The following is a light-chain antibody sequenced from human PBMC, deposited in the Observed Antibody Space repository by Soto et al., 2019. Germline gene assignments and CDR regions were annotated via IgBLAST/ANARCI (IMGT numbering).Light chain of an antibody. CDR3: QQYGSSPPIT. J-gene: IGKJ5*01. CDR1: QSVISKY. V-gene: IGKV3-20*01. CDR2: GAS. Sequence: IVLTQSPCTLSLSPGERATLSCRASQSVISKYLAWYQQKPGQAPRFLIYGASSRATGIPDMFSGSGSGTDFTLTISRLEPEDFAVYYCQQYGSSPPITFGQGTRLEIK.